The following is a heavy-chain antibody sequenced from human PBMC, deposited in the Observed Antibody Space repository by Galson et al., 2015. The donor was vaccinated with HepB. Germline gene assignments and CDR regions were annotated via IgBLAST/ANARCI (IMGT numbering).Heavy chain of an antibody. D-gene: IGHD3-10*01. CDR1: GYTFSNYF. J-gene: IGHJ4*02. Sequence: SVKVSCKASGYTFSNYFLHWVRQAPGQGLEWMGTINPSSETRRYAQKFQGRVAMTRDTSTSTVYMELSSLRSEDTALYYCASEVAGTYYNDYWGLGTLVTVSS. CDR3: ASEVAGTYYNDY. V-gene: IGHV1-46*01. CDR2: INPSSETR.